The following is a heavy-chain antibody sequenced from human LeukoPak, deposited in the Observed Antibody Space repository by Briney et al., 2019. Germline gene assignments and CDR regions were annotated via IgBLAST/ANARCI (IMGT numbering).Heavy chain of an antibody. D-gene: IGHD3-10*01. V-gene: IGHV3-23*01. Sequence: GGSLRLSCAASGFTFSSYAMNWVRQAPGKGLEWVSTISGSGGSKHYADSVEGRFTISRDNSKNTVYLKMNSLRAEDTAIYYCAKLTSASGAYGVDVWGQGTTVTVSS. J-gene: IGHJ6*02. CDR2: ISGSGGSK. CDR1: GFTFSSYA. CDR3: AKLTSASGAYGVDV.